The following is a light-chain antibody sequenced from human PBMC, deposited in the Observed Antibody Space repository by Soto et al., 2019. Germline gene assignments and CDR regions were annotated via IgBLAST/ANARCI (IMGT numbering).Light chain of an antibody. CDR2: GNN. Sequence: QSVLTQPPSVSGAPGQRITISCTGSSSNIGAGYDVHWYQQLPGTAPKLLIYGNNNRPSGVPDRFSGSKSGTSPSLAITGLQAEDEADYYCQSYDIRLSTWVFGTGTKVTVL. CDR1: SSNIGAGYD. V-gene: IGLV1-40*01. CDR3: QSYDIRLSTWV. J-gene: IGLJ1*01.